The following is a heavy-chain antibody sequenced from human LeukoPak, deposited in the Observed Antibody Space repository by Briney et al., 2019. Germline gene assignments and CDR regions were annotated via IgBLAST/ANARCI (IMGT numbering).Heavy chain of an antibody. D-gene: IGHD1-26*01. CDR3: ARASGSYWDPSD. Sequence: GGSLRLSCVASGFTFSSYGMHWVRQAPGKGLEWVAVIWYDGSNKYYADSVKGRFTISRDNSKNTLYLQMNSLRAEDTAVYYCARASGSYWDPSDWGQGTLVTVSS. CDR2: IWYDGSNK. V-gene: IGHV3-33*08. J-gene: IGHJ4*02. CDR1: GFTFSSYG.